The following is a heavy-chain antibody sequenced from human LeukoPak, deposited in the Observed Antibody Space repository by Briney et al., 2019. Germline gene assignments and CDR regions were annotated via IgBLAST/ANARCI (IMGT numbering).Heavy chain of an antibody. CDR1: GFTFDDYG. D-gene: IGHD6-13*01. J-gene: IGHJ4*02. Sequence: PGGSLRLFCAASGFTFDDYGMSWVRQAPGKGLEWVPGINWNGGSTGYADSVKGRFTISRDNAKNSLYLQMNSLRAEDAALYYCARMYSSSWYVYEDWGQGTLVTVSS. CDR2: INWNGGST. CDR3: ARMYSSSWYVYED. V-gene: IGHV3-20*04.